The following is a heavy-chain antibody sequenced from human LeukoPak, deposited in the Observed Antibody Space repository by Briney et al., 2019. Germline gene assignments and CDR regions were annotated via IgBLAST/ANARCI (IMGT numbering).Heavy chain of an antibody. V-gene: IGHV1-2*02. CDR3: AREEGSGLRRYFDW. D-gene: IGHD2-15*01. J-gene: IGHJ4*02. Sequence: ASVKVSCKASGYSFTGYYMHWVRQAPGQGLEWMGWIDPHNGATHYAQKFQGRVTMSRETSSSTDYMEVSRLRPDDTALYYCAREEGSGLRRYFDWWGQGTLVTVSS. CDR1: GYSFTGYY. CDR2: IDPHNGAT.